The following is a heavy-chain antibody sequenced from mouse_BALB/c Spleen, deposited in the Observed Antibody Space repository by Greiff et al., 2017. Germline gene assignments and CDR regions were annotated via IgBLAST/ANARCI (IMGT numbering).Heavy chain of an antibody. J-gene: IGHJ2*01. V-gene: IGHV1-82*01. CDR3: ARRCSTD. D-gene: IGHD1-1*01. CDR2: IYPGDGDT. CDR1: GYAFSSSW. Sequence: VKLMESGPELVKPGASVKISCKASGYAFSSSWMNWVKQRPGQGLEWIGRIYPGDGDTNYNGKFKGKATLTADKSSSTAYMQLSSLTSVDSAVYFCARRCSTDWGQGTTLTVSS.